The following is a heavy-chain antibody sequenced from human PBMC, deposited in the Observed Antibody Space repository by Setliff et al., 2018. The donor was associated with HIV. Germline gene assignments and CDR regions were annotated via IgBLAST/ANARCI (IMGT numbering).Heavy chain of an antibody. CDR1: RTTFSGYG. V-gene: IGHV3-30*18. D-gene: IGHD5-18*01. CDR3: AKGFRPVDTALVSGPTY. J-gene: IGHJ4*02. Sequence: GGSLRLSCRGFRTTFSGYGLNWVRQAPGKGLEWVALISYDGSNKYYADSAKGRFIISRDNSQNTLYLQMNSLRADDTAIYYCAKGFRPVDTALVSGPTYWGQGIRVTVSS. CDR2: ISYDGSNK.